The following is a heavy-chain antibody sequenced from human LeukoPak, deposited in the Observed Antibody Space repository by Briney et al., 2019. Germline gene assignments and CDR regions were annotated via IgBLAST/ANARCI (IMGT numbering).Heavy chain of an antibody. CDR2: ISYDGSNK. J-gene: IGHJ5*02. Sequence: GGSLRLSCAASGFTFSSYAMHWVRQAPGKGLERVAVISYDGSNKYYADSVKGRFTVSRDNAKNTLYLQMNSLRAEDTAVYYCARDVPHNWFDTWGQGTLVTVSS. CDR3: ARDVPHNWFDT. V-gene: IGHV3-30*04. CDR1: GFTFSSYA.